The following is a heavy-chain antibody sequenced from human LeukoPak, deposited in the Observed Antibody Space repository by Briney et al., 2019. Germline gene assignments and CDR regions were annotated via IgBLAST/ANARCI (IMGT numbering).Heavy chain of an antibody. CDR3: ARTTEGGYTYDYFYYYYMDV. Sequence: SETLSLTCTVSGYSISSGYYWGWIRQPPGKGLEWIGSIYHSGSTYYNPSLKSRVTISVDTSKNQFSLKLSSVTAADTAVYFCARTTEGGYTYDYFYYYYMDVWGKGTTVIISS. CDR1: GYSISSGYY. D-gene: IGHD5-18*01. J-gene: IGHJ6*03. V-gene: IGHV4-38-2*02. CDR2: IYHSGST.